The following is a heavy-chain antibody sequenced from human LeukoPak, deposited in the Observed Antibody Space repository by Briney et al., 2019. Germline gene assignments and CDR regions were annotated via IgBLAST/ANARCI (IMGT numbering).Heavy chain of an antibody. V-gene: IGHV3-20*04. Sequence: GGSLRLSCSGSGFNFDDFGMTWVRQAPGKGLEWVSGINWNGDSTYYADSAKGRFTISRDNAKKSVDLHMSSLRAEDTALYYCARDRPNYDIYMDLWGKGTTVTVSS. J-gene: IGHJ6*03. CDR2: INWNGDST. CDR3: ARDRPNYDIYMDL. D-gene: IGHD3-22*01. CDR1: GFNFDDFG.